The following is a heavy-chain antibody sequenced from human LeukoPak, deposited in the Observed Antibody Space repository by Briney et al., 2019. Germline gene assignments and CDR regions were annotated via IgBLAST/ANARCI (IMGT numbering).Heavy chain of an antibody. CDR3: AKDLGITMVRGVIHDAFDI. J-gene: IGHJ3*02. CDR2: IIPILGIA. CDR1: GGTFSSYA. V-gene: IGHV1-69*04. Sequence: ASVKVSCKASGGTFSSYAISWVRQAPGQGLEWMGRIIPILGIANYAQKFQGRVTITADKSTSTAYMELSSLRSEDTAVYYCAKDLGITMVRGVIHDAFDIWGQGTMVTVSS. D-gene: IGHD3-10*01.